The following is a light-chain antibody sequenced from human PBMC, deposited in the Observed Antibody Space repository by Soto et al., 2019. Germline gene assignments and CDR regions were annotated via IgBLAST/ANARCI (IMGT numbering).Light chain of an antibody. J-gene: IGKJ1*01. Sequence: EIVLKQSPGTLSLSPGERATLSCRASQSVSNNYLAWYQQKPGQAPRLLIYGASNRATGIPDRFSGSGSGTDFTLTISRLEPEDFAVYYSQQYGSSGTFGQGTKVDIK. V-gene: IGKV3-20*01. CDR2: GAS. CDR1: QSVSNNY. CDR3: QQYGSSGT.